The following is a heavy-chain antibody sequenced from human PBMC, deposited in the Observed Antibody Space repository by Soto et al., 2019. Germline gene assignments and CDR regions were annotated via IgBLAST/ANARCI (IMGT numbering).Heavy chain of an antibody. Sequence: QGLLVEYGGRVVQPARPLRLSCVAYGFTFNRYGMHWVRQAPGKGLEWVEEISFDGTAKYYAESVKGRFTVSRDNGNNTLHLEMNSLGAKDTAVYFCATSRITRFDPWCQGTLVTVSS. D-gene: IGHD3-16*01. CDR2: ISFDGTAK. CDR1: GFTFNRYG. V-gene: IGHV3-30*03. CDR3: ATSRITRFDP. J-gene: IGHJ5*02.